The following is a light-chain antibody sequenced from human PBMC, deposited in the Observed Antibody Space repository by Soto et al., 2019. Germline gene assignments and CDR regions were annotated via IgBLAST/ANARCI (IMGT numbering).Light chain of an antibody. V-gene: IGKV1-9*01. CDR2: TAS. Sequence: DIQLTQSPSFLSASVGDRVTITCRASQGISSYLAWYQQKPGKAPNLLIHTASTLQSGVPSRFSGSGSGTEFTLTISSLQPEDFATYYCQQRNSYPFTFGQGTRLEIK. J-gene: IGKJ5*01. CDR3: QQRNSYPFT. CDR1: QGISSY.